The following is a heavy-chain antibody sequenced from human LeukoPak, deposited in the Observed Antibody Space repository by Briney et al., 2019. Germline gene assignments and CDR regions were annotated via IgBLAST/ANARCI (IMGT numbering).Heavy chain of an antibody. D-gene: IGHD2-2*02. CDR2: ISDSGRNT. Sequence: PGGSLRLSCAASGFTFTVYAMNWVRQAPGKGLEWVSGISDSGRNTYYSDSVKGRFTISRDNSKSTVYLQMNSLGAEDTALYYCATGCVGSPNCYTTEYDHWGQGTLVTVSS. CDR3: ATGCVGSPNCYTTEYDH. CDR1: GFTFTVYA. V-gene: IGHV3-23*01. J-gene: IGHJ4*02.